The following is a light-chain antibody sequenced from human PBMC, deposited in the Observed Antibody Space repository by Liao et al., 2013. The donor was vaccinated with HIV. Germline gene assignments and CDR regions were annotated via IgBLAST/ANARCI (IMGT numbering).Light chain of an antibody. V-gene: IGLV3-21*01. CDR2: YDS. Sequence: SFVLTQPPSVSVAPGGTAKITCGGNNIGSKSVHWYQQKPGQAPVLVMYYDSDRPFAIPGRFSGSNSGNTATLTISRVEAGDEADYYCQAWDSSTMVFGGGTKLTVL. CDR1: NIGSKS. J-gene: IGLJ2*01. CDR3: QAWDSSTMV.